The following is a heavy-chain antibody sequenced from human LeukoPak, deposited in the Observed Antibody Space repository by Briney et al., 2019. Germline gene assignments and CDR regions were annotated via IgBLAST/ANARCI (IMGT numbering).Heavy chain of an antibody. J-gene: IGHJ3*02. CDR1: GFTFSSYA. D-gene: IGHD7-27*01. CDR2: ISGSGGST. CDR3: AKPLTGDDAFDI. V-gene: IGHV3-23*01. Sequence: GGSLRLSCAASGFTFSSYAMSWVRQAPGKGLEWASAISGSGGSTYYADSVKGRFTISRDNSKNTLYLQMNSLRAEDTAVYYCAKPLTGDDAFDIWGQGTMVTVSS.